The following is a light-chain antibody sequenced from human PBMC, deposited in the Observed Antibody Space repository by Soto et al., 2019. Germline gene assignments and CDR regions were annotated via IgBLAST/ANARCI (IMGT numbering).Light chain of an antibody. CDR1: QSGGRNY. CDR3: QRSAESPLT. J-gene: IGKJ4*01. CDR2: DAS. Sequence: EIGLTQSPATLSVSPGERATLSCRVSQSGGRNYTAWFQRKRGQAPRLVIYDASHRATGVQDSFSGSGSGTDFTLTVPRLEPEDFPEYYSQRSAESPLTFGGGTKVDIK. V-gene: IGKV3-20*01.